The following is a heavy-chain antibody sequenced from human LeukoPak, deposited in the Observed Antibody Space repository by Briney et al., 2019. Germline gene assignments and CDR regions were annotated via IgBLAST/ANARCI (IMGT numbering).Heavy chain of an antibody. CDR2: INPSGGST. Sequence: VASVKVSCKASGYTFTSYYMHWVRQAPGQGLEWMGIINPSGGSTSYAQKFQGRVTMTRDTSTSTVYMELSSLRSEDTAVYYCARGSQAYYDFWSGYYPYYFDYWGQGTLVTVSS. V-gene: IGHV1-46*01. CDR3: ARGSQAYYDFWSGYYPYYFDY. J-gene: IGHJ4*02. D-gene: IGHD3-3*01. CDR1: GYTFTSYY.